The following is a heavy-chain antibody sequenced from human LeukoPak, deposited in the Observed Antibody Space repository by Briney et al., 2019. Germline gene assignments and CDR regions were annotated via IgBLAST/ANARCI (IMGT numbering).Heavy chain of an antibody. CDR2: IIPIFGTA. J-gene: IGHJ4*02. D-gene: IGHD3-22*01. CDR1: GYTFTGYY. Sequence: SVKVSCKASGYTFTGYYMHWVRQAPGQGLEWMGGIIPIFGTANYAQKFQGRVTITADESTSTAYMELSSLRSEDTAVYYCARDYYDSSGYYYPFDYWGQGTLVTVSS. V-gene: IGHV1-69*13. CDR3: ARDYYDSSGYYYPFDY.